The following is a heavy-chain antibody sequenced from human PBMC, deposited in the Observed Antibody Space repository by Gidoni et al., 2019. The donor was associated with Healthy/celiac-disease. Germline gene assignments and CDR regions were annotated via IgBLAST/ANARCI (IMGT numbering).Heavy chain of an antibody. CDR3: ARDELHSSGWYRTPLYYFDY. Sequence: QVQLVESGGGVVQPGRSLRLSCAASGFTFSSYGMHWVRQAPGKGLEWVAVIWYDGSNKYYADSVKGRFTISRDNSKNTLYLQMNSLRAEDTAVYYCARDELHSSGWYRTPLYYFDYWGQGTLVTVSS. CDR2: IWYDGSNK. V-gene: IGHV3-33*01. D-gene: IGHD6-19*01. CDR1: GFTFSSYG. J-gene: IGHJ4*02.